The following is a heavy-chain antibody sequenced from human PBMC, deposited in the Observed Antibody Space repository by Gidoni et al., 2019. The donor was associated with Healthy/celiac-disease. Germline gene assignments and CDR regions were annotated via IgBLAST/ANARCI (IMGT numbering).Heavy chain of an antibody. CDR3: ARENTVTTGSAFDI. CDR2: IWYDGSNK. Sequence: QVQLVESGGGVVQPGRSLRLSCAASGFTFSSYGMHWVRQAPGKGLEWVAVIWYDGSNKYYADSVKGRFTISRDNSKNTLYLQMNSLRAEDTAVYYCARENTVTTGSAFDIWGQGTMVTVSS. V-gene: IGHV3-33*01. D-gene: IGHD4-17*01. J-gene: IGHJ3*02. CDR1: GFTFSSYG.